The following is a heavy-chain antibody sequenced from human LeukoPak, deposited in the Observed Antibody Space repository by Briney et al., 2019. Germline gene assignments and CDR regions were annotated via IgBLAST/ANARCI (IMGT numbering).Heavy chain of an antibody. CDR2: INPSGGST. Sequence: VSVKVSCKASGYTFTSYDINWVRQAPGQGLEWMGIINPSGGSTSYAQKFQGRVTMTRDTSTSTVYMELSSLRSEDTAVYYCARDQNRNVWGSYRYTAHWGQGTLVTVSS. CDR1: GYTFTSYD. D-gene: IGHD3-16*02. CDR3: ARDQNRNVWGSYRYTAH. V-gene: IGHV1-46*01. J-gene: IGHJ4*02.